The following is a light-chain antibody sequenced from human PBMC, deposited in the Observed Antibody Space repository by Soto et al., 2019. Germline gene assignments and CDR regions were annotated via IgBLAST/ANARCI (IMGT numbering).Light chain of an antibody. J-gene: IGKJ5*01. CDR1: QSVSSY. V-gene: IGKV3-11*01. CDR3: QQGSNWPSIS. Sequence: EIVMPESPSTLSVCGCERATVSCRASQSVSSYLAWYQQKPGQAPRLLIYDASNRATGIPARFSGSGSGTDFTLTISSLEPEDFAVYYCQQGSNWPSISFGQGTRLE. CDR2: DAS.